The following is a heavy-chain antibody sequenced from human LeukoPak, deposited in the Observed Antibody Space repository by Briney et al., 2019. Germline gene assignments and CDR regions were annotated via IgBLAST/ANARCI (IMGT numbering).Heavy chain of an antibody. CDR2: ISYDGSNK. V-gene: IGHV3-30-3*01. J-gene: IGHJ3*02. CDR1: GFTFSSYA. Sequence: GRSLRLSCAASGFTFSSYAMHWVRQAPGMGLEWVAVISYDGSNKYYADSVKGRFTISRDNSKNTLYLQMNSLRAEDTAVYYCARDRPGRWELLKGNAFDIWGQGTMVTVSS. CDR3: ARDRPGRWELLKGNAFDI. D-gene: IGHD1-26*01.